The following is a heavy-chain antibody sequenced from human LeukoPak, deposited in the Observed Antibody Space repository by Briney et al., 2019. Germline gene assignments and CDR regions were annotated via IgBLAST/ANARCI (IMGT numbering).Heavy chain of an antibody. CDR3: ASIIAAAGTSYYYYMDV. CDR2: INHSRST. D-gene: IGHD6-13*01. Sequence: SETLSLTCAVYGGSFSGYYWSWIHQPPGKGLEWIGEINHSRSTNYNPSLKSRVTISVDTSKNQFSLKLSSVTAADTAVYYCASIIAAAGTSYYYYMDVWGKGTTVTVSS. V-gene: IGHV4-34*01. J-gene: IGHJ6*03. CDR1: GGSFSGYY.